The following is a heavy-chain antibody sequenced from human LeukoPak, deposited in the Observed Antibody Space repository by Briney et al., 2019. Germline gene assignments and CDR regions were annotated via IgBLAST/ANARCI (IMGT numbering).Heavy chain of an antibody. V-gene: IGHV4-31*03. CDR3: ARYRSGSYFIGFDY. J-gene: IGHJ4*02. Sequence: SETLSLTCTVSGGSISSGGYYWSWIRQHPGKGLEWIGYIYYSGSTYYNPSLKSRVTISVDTSKSQFSLKLSSVTAADTAVYYCARYRSGSYFIGFDYWGQGTLVTVSS. CDR2: IYYSGST. D-gene: IGHD1-26*01. CDR1: GGSISSGGYY.